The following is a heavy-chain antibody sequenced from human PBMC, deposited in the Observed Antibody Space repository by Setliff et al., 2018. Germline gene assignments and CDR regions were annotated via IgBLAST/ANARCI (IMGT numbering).Heavy chain of an antibody. CDR3: ARHSKAAAGTRIFDP. V-gene: IGHV4-34*01. J-gene: IGHJ5*02. Sequence: SETLSLTCTVYGGSLSNYYWSWIRQPPGKGLEWIVEINHSGSTNYNPSLKGRVTISVDTSKNQLSLKVNSVSVADTAVYFCARHSKAAAGTRIFDPWGQGTLVTVSS. CDR2: INHSGST. D-gene: IGHD6-13*01. CDR1: GGSLSNYY.